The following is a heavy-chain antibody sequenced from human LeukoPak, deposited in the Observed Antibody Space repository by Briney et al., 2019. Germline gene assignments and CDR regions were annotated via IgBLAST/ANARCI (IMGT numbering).Heavy chain of an antibody. CDR3: ARAQWLVGFDP. J-gene: IGHJ5*02. V-gene: IGHV3-48*03. CDR1: GFTFSSYE. Sequence: GGSLRLSCAASGFTFSSYEMTWVRQAPGKGLEWVSYISCSGSTIYYADSVKGRFTISRDNAKNSLYLQMNSLRAEDTAVYYCARAQWLVGFDPWGQGTLVTVSS. D-gene: IGHD6-19*01. CDR2: ISCSGSTI.